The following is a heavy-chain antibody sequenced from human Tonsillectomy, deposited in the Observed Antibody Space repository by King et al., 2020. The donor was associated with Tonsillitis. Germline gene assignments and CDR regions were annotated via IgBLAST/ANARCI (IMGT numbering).Heavy chain of an antibody. J-gene: IGHJ2*01. CDR3: ARPISSSWYFDL. CDR2: IYPDDSYT. Sequence: EEQLVQSGAEVKKPGESLMISCKASGYSFTSYWIGWVRQMPGKGLEWMGSIYPDDSYTTYSPSFQGQVTFSADKSVGTAYLQWSSLKASDTAIYYCARPISSSWYFDLWGRGTPVTVSS. V-gene: IGHV5-51*01. CDR1: GYSFTSYW. D-gene: IGHD6-13*01.